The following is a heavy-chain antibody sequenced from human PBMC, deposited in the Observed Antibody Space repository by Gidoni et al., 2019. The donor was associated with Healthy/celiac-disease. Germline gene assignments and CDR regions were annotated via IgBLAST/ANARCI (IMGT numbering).Heavy chain of an antibody. D-gene: IGHD3-3*01. Sequence: EVQLVESGGGLVQPGRSLRLSCAASGFTFADYAMHWVRQAPGKGLEWVSGISWNSGSIGYADSVKGRFTISRDNAKNSLYLQMNSLRAEDTALYYCAKDTGVDYDFSAYDAFDIWGQGTMVTVSS. J-gene: IGHJ3*02. CDR3: AKDTGVDYDFSAYDAFDI. CDR2: ISWNSGSI. CDR1: GFTFADYA. V-gene: IGHV3-9*01.